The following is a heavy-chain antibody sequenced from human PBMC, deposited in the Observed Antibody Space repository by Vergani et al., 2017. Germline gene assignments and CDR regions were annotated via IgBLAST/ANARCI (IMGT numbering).Heavy chain of an antibody. D-gene: IGHD3-10*01. CDR1: GFTFSSYD. J-gene: IGHJ6*02. Sequence: VQLVESGGGLVKPGGSLRLSCAASGFTFSSYDMHWVRQATGKGLEWVSAIGTAGDTYYPGSVKGRFTISRENAKNSLYLQMNSLRAGDTAVYYCARAGKEYYCGSGSYLPTYGMDVWGQGTTVTVSS. CDR3: ARAGKEYYCGSGSYLPTYGMDV. V-gene: IGHV3-13*01. CDR2: IGTAGDT.